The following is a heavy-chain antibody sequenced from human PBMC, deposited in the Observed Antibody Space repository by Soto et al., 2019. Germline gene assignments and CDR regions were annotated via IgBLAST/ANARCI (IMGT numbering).Heavy chain of an antibody. V-gene: IGHV4-30-4*01. D-gene: IGHD2-15*01. CDR2: ISYSGST. J-gene: IGHJ4*02. CDR1: GGSLSSGNYY. Sequence: SETLSLTCTLSGGSLSSGNYYWSWIRQPLGKGLEWIGFISYSGSTYYSTSLKSRVTISVDTSKSQFSLNLSFVTAADTAVYYCATMGTPATGLYFFDYWGQGSLVTVSS. CDR3: ATMGTPATGLYFFDY.